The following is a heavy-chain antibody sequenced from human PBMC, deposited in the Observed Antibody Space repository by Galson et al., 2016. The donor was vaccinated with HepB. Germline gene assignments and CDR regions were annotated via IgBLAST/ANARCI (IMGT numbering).Heavy chain of an antibody. Sequence: SLRLSCAGSGFNFASYGMNWVRQAPGKGLEWVSYITSSGGAIYYTDSVKGRFTISRDNAKNSLYLQMNSLRAEDTAVYYCARDIYGPTYFYYYGLDVWGEGT. CDR3: ARDIYGPTYFYYYGLDV. J-gene: IGHJ6*02. D-gene: IGHD2/OR15-2a*01. CDR2: ITSSGGAI. V-gene: IGHV3-48*01. CDR1: GFNFASYG.